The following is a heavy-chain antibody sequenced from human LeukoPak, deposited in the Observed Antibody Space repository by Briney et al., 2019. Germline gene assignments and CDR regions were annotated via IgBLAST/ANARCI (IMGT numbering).Heavy chain of an antibody. V-gene: IGHV3-11*01. Sequence: PGGSLRLYCAASGFTFSDYYMSWLRQAQGKGLEWVSYISSSGSTIYYADSVKGRFTISRDNAKNSLYLQMNSLRAEDTAVYYCARHHITGTYWWFDPWGQGTLVTVSS. D-gene: IGHD1-20*01. J-gene: IGHJ5*02. CDR1: GFTFSDYY. CDR2: ISSSGSTI. CDR3: ARHHITGTYWWFDP.